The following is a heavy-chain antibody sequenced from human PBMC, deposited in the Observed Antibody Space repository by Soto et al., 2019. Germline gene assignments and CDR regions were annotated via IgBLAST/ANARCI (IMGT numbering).Heavy chain of an antibody. CDR3: ASSLSPAGYYYYGMNV. CDR2: ISGSGGSA. D-gene: IGHD2-2*01. V-gene: IGHV3-23*01. Sequence: GGSLRLSFSSSAFSLGGVCMSWVRQAPVEGLEWVSSISGSGGSAYYADSVKGRFTISRDNSKNTLYLQMRSLRAEDTAVYYCASSLSPAGYYYYGMNVCGQGTTVTVSS. J-gene: IGHJ6*02. CDR1: AFSLGGVC.